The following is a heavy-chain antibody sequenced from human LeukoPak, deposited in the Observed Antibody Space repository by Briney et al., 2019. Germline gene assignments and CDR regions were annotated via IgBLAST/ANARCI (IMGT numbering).Heavy chain of an antibody. CDR3: ARLPNYYGSGSYSDL. Sequence: GASVKVSCKASGYTFTSYDINWVRQATGQGLEWMGWMNPNSGNTGYAQKFQGRVTMTRNTSISTAYMELSSLRSGDTAVYYCARLPNYYGSGSYSDLWGRGTLVTVAS. V-gene: IGHV1-8*01. J-gene: IGHJ2*01. CDR2: MNPNSGNT. CDR1: GYTFTSYD. D-gene: IGHD3-10*01.